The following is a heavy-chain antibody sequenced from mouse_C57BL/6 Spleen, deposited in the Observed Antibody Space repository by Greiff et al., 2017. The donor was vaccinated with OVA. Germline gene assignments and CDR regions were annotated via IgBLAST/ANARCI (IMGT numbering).Heavy chain of an antibody. Sequence: EVQLVESGGGLVKPGGSLKLSCAASGFTFSDYGMHWVRQAPETGLEWVAYISSGSSTIYYADTVKGRFTISRDNAKNTLFLQMTSLRSEDTAMYYCARSLTGTFDYWGQGTTLTVSS. D-gene: IGHD4-1*01. J-gene: IGHJ2*01. CDR1: GFTFSDYG. CDR2: ISSGSSTI. V-gene: IGHV5-17*01. CDR3: ARSLTGTFDY.